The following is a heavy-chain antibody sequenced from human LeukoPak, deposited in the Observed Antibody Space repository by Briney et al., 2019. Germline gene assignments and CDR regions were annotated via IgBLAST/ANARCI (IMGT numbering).Heavy chain of an antibody. J-gene: IGHJ3*01. Sequence: GGNTYYADSVKGRFTISRDNSKNTLYLQMNSLRAEDTAVYYCARDEYRAFDVWGQGTMVTVSS. CDR2: GGNT. D-gene: IGHD5-12*01. CDR3: ARDEYRAFDV. V-gene: IGHV3-66*01.